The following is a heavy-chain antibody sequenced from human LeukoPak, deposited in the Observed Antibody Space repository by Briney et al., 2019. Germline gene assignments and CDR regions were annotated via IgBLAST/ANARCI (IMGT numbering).Heavy chain of an antibody. CDR2: ISGSGGST. V-gene: IGHV3-23*01. CDR3: AKQDIVVVPAAIEDWFDP. J-gene: IGHJ5*02. CDR1: GFTFSNYA. D-gene: IGHD2-2*01. Sequence: GGSLRLSCAASGFTFSNYAMSWVRQAPGKGLEWVSAISGSGGSTYYAGSVKGRFTISRDNSKNTLYLQMNSLRAEDTAVYYCAKQDIVVVPAAIEDWFDPWGQGTLVTVSS.